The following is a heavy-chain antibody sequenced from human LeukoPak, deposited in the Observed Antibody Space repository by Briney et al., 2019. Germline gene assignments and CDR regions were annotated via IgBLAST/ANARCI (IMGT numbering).Heavy chain of an antibody. V-gene: IGHV4-34*01. CDR2: INHSGST. D-gene: IGHD6-13*01. Sequence: PSETLSLTCAVYGGSFSGYYWSWIRQPPGKGLEWIGEINHSGSTNYNPSLKSRVTISVDTSKNQFSLKLSSGTAADTAVYYCASAHSSSWYPLDYWGQGTLVTVSS. CDR3: ASAHSSSWYPLDY. J-gene: IGHJ4*02. CDR1: GGSFSGYY.